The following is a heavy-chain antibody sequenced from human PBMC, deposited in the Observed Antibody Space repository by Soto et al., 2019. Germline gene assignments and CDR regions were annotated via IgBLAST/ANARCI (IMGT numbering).Heavy chain of an antibody. CDR2: IIPMVGTP. V-gene: IGHV1-69*08. D-gene: IGHD3-16*01. J-gene: IGHJ6*03. CDR1: GDTFSSYS. Sequence: ASVKVSCKASGDTFSSYSISWVRQAPGQGLEWMGRIIPMVGTPNYAQKFQGRVTFSADKSTSTAYMVLNSLISDDTAVYYCATDGGSTSSSAYNYSMDVWGKGTPVTLSS. CDR3: ATDGGSTSSSAYNYSMDV.